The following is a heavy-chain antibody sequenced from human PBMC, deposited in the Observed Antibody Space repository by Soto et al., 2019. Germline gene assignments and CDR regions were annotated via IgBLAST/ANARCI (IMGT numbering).Heavy chain of an antibody. CDR2: TSYDGINT. CDR1: GFTFNSYG. D-gene: IGHD1-26*01. CDR3: AKDRDSGSYYGRYAFDI. Sequence: VEVVESGGGVVQPGRSLRLSCAGSGFTFNSYGMHWVRQPPGKGLDWVAFTSYDGINTYYADSVKGRFTMSRDNFKNTLSLQMNSLRLDDTALYYCAKDRDSGSYYGRYAFDIWSQGTMVIVSS. J-gene: IGHJ3*02. V-gene: IGHV3-30*18.